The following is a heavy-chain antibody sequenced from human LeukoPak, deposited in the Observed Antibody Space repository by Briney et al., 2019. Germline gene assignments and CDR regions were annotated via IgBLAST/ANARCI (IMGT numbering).Heavy chain of an antibody. D-gene: IGHD6-13*01. V-gene: IGHV3-74*01. Sequence: PGGSLRLSCAASGFTFRSYWMHWVRQAPGTGLVWVSRINSDGRSTNYADSVKGRFTISRDNAKNTLYLQMNSLRAEDTAVYYCARASAAGIMLDSWGQGTLVTVSS. CDR3: ARASAAGIMLDS. CDR2: INSDGRST. J-gene: IGHJ4*02. CDR1: GFTFRSYW.